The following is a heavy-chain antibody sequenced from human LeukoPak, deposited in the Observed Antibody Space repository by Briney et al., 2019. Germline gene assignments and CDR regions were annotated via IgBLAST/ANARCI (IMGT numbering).Heavy chain of an antibody. Sequence: SETLSLTCTVSGGSISSSSYYWGWIRQPPGKGLEWIATIYYSGSTYYNPSLKSRVTISVDTSKNQFSLKLSSVTAADTAVYYCARLLRPYSYDSSGYFTTSFDFWAKGQWSPSLQ. J-gene: IGHJ3*01. D-gene: IGHD3-22*01. CDR3: ARLLRPYSYDSSGYFTTSFDF. CDR1: GGSISSSSYY. CDR2: IYYSGST. V-gene: IGHV4-39*01.